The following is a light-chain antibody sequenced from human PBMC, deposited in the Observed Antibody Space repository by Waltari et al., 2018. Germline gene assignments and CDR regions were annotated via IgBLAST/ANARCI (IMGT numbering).Light chain of an antibody. Sequence: QSVLTQPPSASGAPGQRVTISCSGSTSNLGDNVVNWYQQIPGTAPKLLIYRNDLRPSGFPCRFSGAKSGTSASLAISGLQSEDEGVYYCASWDDSPVGRWVFGGGTKLTVL. J-gene: IGLJ3*02. CDR1: TSNLGDNV. V-gene: IGLV1-44*01. CDR2: RND. CDR3: ASWDDSPVGRWV.